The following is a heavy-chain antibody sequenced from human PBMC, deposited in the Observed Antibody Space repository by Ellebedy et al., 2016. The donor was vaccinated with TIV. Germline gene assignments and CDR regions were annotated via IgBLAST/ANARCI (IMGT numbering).Heavy chain of an antibody. D-gene: IGHD6-6*01. CDR2: MNPNSGNT. CDR3: ARKSEGSSWYFDY. V-gene: IGHV1-8*01. CDR1: GYTFTSYD. J-gene: IGHJ4*02. Sequence: ASVKVSXXASGYTFTSYDINWVRQATGQGLEWMGWMNPNSGNTGYAQKFQGRVTMTRNTSISTAYMELSSLRSEDTAVYYCARKSEGSSWYFDYWGQGTLVTVSS.